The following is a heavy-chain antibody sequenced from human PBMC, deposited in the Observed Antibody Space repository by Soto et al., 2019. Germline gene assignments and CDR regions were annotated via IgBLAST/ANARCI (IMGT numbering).Heavy chain of an antibody. D-gene: IGHD2-8*01. J-gene: IGHJ4*02. Sequence: GGSLRLSCAASGFTFSNAWMSWVRQAPGKGLEWVGRIKSKTDGGTTDYAAPVKGRFTISRDDSKNTLYLQMNSLKTEDTAVYYCTTAPVCTNGVCYSLYWGQGTLVTVSS. V-gene: IGHV3-15*01. CDR2: IKSKTDGGTT. CDR3: TTAPVCTNGVCYSLY. CDR1: GFTFSNAW.